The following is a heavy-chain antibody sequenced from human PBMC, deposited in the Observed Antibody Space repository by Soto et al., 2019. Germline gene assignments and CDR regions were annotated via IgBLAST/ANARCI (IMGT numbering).Heavy chain of an antibody. CDR2: ISSSSSYI. CDR3: ARDDSHSSSSRYYYYGMDV. J-gene: IGHJ6*02. CDR1: GFTFSSYS. Sequence: GGSLRLSCAASGFTFSSYSMNWVRQAPGKGLEWVSSISSSSSYIYYADSVKGRFTISRDNAKNSLYLQMNSLRAEDTAVYYCARDDSHSSSSRYYYYGMDVWGQGTTVTVS. V-gene: IGHV3-21*01. D-gene: IGHD6-6*01.